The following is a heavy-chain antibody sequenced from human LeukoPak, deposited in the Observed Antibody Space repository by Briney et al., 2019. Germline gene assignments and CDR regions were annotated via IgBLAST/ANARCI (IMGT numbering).Heavy chain of an antibody. CDR2: ISNSGGST. Sequence: GSLRLSCAASAFTFSTYAMSWVRQAPGKGLEGVSGISNSGGSTTYADSVRGRFTISRDSSKNTLYLQMTSLRAEDTAVYYCAKDQGSGSENYSWGSFDYWGQGTLVTVSS. CDR3: AKDQGSGSENYSWGSFDY. CDR1: AFTFSTYA. J-gene: IGHJ4*02. V-gene: IGHV3-23*01. D-gene: IGHD3-10*01.